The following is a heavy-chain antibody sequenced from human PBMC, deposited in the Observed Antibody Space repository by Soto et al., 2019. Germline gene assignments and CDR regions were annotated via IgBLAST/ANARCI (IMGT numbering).Heavy chain of an antibody. CDR3: ARGQYYDFWSAYDY. V-gene: IGHV3-23*01. CDR1: GFTFSSSA. CDR2: ISGSGGST. J-gene: IGHJ4*02. Sequence: PGGSLRLSCASSGFTFSSSAMSLVRQAPGKGLQWVSVISGSGGSTYYADSVKGRFTISRDNSKNTMYLQMDSLRAEDTAVYYCARGQYYDFWSAYDYWGQGALVTSPQ. D-gene: IGHD3-3*01.